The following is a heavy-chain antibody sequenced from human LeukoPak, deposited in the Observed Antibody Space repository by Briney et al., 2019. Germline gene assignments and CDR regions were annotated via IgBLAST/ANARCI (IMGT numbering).Heavy chain of an antibody. J-gene: IGHJ6*03. D-gene: IGHD3-16*01. Sequence: GASVTVSCKASGYTFTSSGISWVRQAPGQGLEWMGWISGYNGETNYVQKFLGRVTMTIDSSTSTAYMELRSLRSDDTAVYYCAREEGGNYYYMDVWGKGTTVTVSS. CDR1: GYTFTSSG. CDR3: AREEGGNYYYMDV. V-gene: IGHV1-18*01. CDR2: ISGYNGET.